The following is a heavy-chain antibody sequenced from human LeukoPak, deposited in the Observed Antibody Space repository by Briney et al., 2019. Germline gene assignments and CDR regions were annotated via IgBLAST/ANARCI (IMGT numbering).Heavy chain of an antibody. CDR1: GGSLSSYY. Sequence: SETLSLTCTVSGGSLSSYYWSWIRQPPGKGLEWIGYIYYSGSPNYNPSLKSRVTISVDPSKNQFSLKLSSVTAADTAVYYCAREASSSWIDYWGQGTLVTVSS. CDR3: AREASSSWIDY. CDR2: IYYSGSP. V-gene: IGHV4-59*01. J-gene: IGHJ4*02. D-gene: IGHD6-13*01.